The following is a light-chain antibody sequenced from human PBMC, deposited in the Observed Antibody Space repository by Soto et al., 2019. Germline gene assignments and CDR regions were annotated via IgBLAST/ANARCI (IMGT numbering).Light chain of an antibody. CDR3: QHRYNWPLT. Sequence: EVVLTQSPATLSLSPGEKATLSCRASQDINTYLGCYQQKPGQPPRLLIYDASNRASGIPARFSGSGSGTDLTLTINSLEPEDFAIYYCQHRYNWPLTFGAGTKVEIK. J-gene: IGKJ4*01. V-gene: IGKV3-11*01. CDR2: DAS. CDR1: QDINTY.